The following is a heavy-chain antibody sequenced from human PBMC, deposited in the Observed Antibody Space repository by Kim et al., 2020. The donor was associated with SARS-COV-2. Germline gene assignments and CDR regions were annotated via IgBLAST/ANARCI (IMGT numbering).Heavy chain of an antibody. CDR2: IYSGGST. CDR1: GFTVSSNY. Sequence: GGSLRLSCAASGFTVSSNYMSWVRQAPGKGLEWVSVIYSGGSTYYADSVKGRFTISRHNSKNTLYLQMNSLRAEDTAVYYCATLPYGSGRYWYYYGMDVWGQGTTVTVSS. V-gene: IGHV3-53*04. J-gene: IGHJ6*02. D-gene: IGHD3-10*01. CDR3: ATLPYGSGRYWYYYGMDV.